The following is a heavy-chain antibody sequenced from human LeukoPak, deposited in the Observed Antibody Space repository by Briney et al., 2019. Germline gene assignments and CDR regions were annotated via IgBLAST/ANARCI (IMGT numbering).Heavy chain of an antibody. CDR3: ARLYSSSSRGMDV. V-gene: IGHV5-51*01. CDR1: GYSFTSYW. D-gene: IGHD6-6*01. J-gene: IGHJ6*02. Sequence: GESLKISCKGSGYSFTSYWIGWVRQMPGKGLEWMGIIYPGDSDTRYSPSFQGQVTISADKSISTAYLQRSSLKASDTAMYYCARLYSSSSRGMDVWGQGTTVTVSS. CDR2: IYPGDSDT.